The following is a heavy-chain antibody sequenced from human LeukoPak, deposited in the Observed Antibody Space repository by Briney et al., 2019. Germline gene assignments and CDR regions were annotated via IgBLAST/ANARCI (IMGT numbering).Heavy chain of an antibody. Sequence: PSETLSLTCTVSGGSISSSSYYWGWIRQPPGKGLEWIGSIYYSGSTYYNPSLKSRVTISVDTSKNQFSLKLSSVTAADTAVYYCARDVQAFDIWGQGTMVTVSS. V-gene: IGHV4-39*07. CDR2: IYYSGST. J-gene: IGHJ3*02. CDR3: ARDVQAFDI. CDR1: GGSISSSSYY.